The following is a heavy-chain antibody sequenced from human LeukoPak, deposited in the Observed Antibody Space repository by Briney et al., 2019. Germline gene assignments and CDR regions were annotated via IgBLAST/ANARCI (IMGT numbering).Heavy chain of an antibody. J-gene: IGHJ4*02. V-gene: IGHV3-7*01. CDR1: GFTFCRYR. Sequence: GGSLRLSCAASGFTFCRYRMSWVRRAPGKGQEWVAHIKQDGSEKYYVDSVKGRFTISRDNAKNSLYLQMNSLRAEDTAVYYCARVGDGYNLHFDYWGQGTLVTVSS. CDR3: ARVGDGYNLHFDY. D-gene: IGHD5-24*01. CDR2: IKQDGSEK.